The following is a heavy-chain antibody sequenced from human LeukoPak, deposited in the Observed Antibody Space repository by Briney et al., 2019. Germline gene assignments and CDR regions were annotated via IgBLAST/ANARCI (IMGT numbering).Heavy chain of an antibody. CDR2: ISSSSSYI. CDR3: ARVVNDYGDQGPQRDFDY. CDR1: GFTFSSYS. D-gene: IGHD4-17*01. J-gene: IGHJ4*02. V-gene: IGHV3-21*01. Sequence: PGGSLRLSCAASGFTFSSYSMNWVRQAPGKGLEWVSSISSSSSYIYYADSRKGRFTISRDNAKNSLYLQMNSLRAEDTAVYYCARVVNDYGDQGPQRDFDYWGQGALVTVSS.